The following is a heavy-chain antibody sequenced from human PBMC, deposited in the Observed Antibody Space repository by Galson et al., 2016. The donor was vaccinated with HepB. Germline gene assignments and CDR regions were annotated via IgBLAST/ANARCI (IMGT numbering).Heavy chain of an antibody. CDR3: ARVDSGVIILYYYYRLDV. CDR2: IYHNGNT. Sequence: ETLSLTCTVSGSFSNYYWSWIRQPPGKGLEWVGEIYHNGNTNYNPSLNSRVTMSVDKSKNQFSLNLTSLTAADTAVYYCARVDSGVIILYYYYRLDVWGHGTTVTVSS. D-gene: IGHD2-21*01. CDR1: GSFSNYY. V-gene: IGHV4-34*01. J-gene: IGHJ6*02.